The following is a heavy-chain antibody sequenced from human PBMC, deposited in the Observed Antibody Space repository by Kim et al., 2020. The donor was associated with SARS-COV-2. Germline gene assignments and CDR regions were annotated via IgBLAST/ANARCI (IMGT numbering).Heavy chain of an antibody. D-gene: IGHD2-15*01. CDR1: GYGFGTHW. Sequence: GESLKISCKGSGYGFGTHWIGWVRQMPGKGLEWVGVIYPDDSDTRYSPSFRGHVTISADKSINTAYLQWSSLKASDTAIYYCARHLSPRYCSGGSCRPAYGMDVWGLGTTVTVSS. V-gene: IGHV5-51*01. J-gene: IGHJ6*02. CDR3: ARHLSPRYCSGGSCRPAYGMDV. CDR2: IYPDDSDT.